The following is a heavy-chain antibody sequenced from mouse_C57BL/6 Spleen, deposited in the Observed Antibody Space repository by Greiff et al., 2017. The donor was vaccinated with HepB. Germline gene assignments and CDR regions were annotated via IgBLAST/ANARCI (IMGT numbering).Heavy chain of an antibody. CDR2: INPGSGGT. Sequence: VQLKESGAELVRPGTSVKVSCKASGYAFTNYLIEWVKQRPGQGLEWIGVINPGSGGTNYNEKFKGKATLTADKSSSTAYMQLSSLTSEDSAVYFCARDLPPYAMDYWGQGTSVTVSS. CDR1: GYAFTNYL. CDR3: ARDLPPYAMDY. J-gene: IGHJ4*01. V-gene: IGHV1-54*01.